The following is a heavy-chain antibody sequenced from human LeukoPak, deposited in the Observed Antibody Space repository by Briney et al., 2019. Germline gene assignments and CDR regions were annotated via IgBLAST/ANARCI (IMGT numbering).Heavy chain of an antibody. CDR2: IYYSGST. D-gene: IGHD3-9*01. Sequence: SETLSLTCTVSGGSISSYYWSWIRQPPGKGLEWIGCIYYSGSTNYYPSLKSRVTISVDTSKNQFSLKLSSVTAADTAVYYCARHDRFYDILTGYQKHDAFDIWGQGTMVTVSS. CDR1: GGSISSYY. V-gene: IGHV4-59*08. CDR3: ARHDRFYDILTGYQKHDAFDI. J-gene: IGHJ3*02.